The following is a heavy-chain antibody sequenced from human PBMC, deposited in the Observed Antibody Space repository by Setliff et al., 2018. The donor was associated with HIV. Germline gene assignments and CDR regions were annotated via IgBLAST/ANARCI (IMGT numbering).Heavy chain of an antibody. J-gene: IGHJ4*02. CDR1: GGSFSGYY. V-gene: IGHV4-34*01. CDR2: INHSGST. Sequence: PSETLSLTCAVYGGSFSGYYWSWIRQPPGKGLEWIGEINHSGSTNYNPSLNSRVTMSVDTSRDQFSLKLSSVTAADTAVYYCARTRGRALLSYYFDNWGQGRLVTVSS. D-gene: IGHD2-15*01. CDR3: ARTRGRALLSYYFDN.